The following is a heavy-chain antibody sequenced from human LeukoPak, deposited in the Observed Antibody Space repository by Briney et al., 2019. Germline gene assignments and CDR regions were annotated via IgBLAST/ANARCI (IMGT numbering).Heavy chain of an antibody. CDR1: GGSFSGYY. Sequence: SETLSLTCAVYGGSFSGYYWSWIRQPPGKGLEWIGEINHSGSTNYNPSLKSRVTISVDTSKNQFSLKLSSVTAADTAVYYCARRGPVGAKGNWFDPWGQGTLVTVSS. D-gene: IGHD1-26*01. CDR2: INHSGST. CDR3: ARRGPVGAKGNWFDP. V-gene: IGHV4-34*01. J-gene: IGHJ5*02.